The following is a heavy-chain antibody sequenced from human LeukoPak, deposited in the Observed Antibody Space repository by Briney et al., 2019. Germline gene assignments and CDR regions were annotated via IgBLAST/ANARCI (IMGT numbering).Heavy chain of an antibody. CDR3: ARVVVLRYAFDI. V-gene: IGHV4-39*07. Sequence: SETLSLTCTVSGGSISSSSYYWGWIRQPPGKGLEWIGSIYYSGSTCYNPSLKSRVTISVDTSKNQFSLKLSSVTAADTAVYYCARVVVLRYAFDIWGQGTMVTVSS. CDR2: IYYSGST. CDR1: GGSISSSSYY. J-gene: IGHJ3*02. D-gene: IGHD3-3*01.